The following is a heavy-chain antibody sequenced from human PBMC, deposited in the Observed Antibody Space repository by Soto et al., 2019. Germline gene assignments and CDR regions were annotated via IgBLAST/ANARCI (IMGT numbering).Heavy chain of an antibody. CDR3: AKTITLSPSDDSRGRGALIDH. D-gene: IGHD6-19*01. CDR2: ISGSGADS. J-gene: IGHJ4*02. Sequence: EVQLLESGGGLVQPGGSLRLSCAASGFTFSRYAMSWVRQAPGKGLERVSTISGSGADSYGADSVKGRFIISRDNSKNTLSLLMDSLRPEDTALYYCAKTITLSPSDDSRGRGALIDHWGQGTLVTVSS. CDR1: GFTFSRYA. V-gene: IGHV3-23*01.